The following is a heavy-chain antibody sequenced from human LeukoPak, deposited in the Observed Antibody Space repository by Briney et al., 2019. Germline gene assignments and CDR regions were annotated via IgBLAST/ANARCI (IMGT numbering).Heavy chain of an antibody. J-gene: IGHJ3*02. V-gene: IGHV3-23*01. CDR3: ARDPNGDYIGAFDM. CDR1: RFTFSAYA. Sequence: GGSLKLSCTASRFTFSAYAMMWVRQAPGKGSEWVSAIRGGGGSAFYADSVKGRFTISRDNSKYTLFLQMNSLRAEDTAVYYCARDPNGDYIGAFDMWGPGTMVTVSS. CDR2: IRGGGGSA. D-gene: IGHD4-17*01.